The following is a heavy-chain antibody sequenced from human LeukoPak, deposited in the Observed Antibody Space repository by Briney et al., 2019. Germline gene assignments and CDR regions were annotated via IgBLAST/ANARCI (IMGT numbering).Heavy chain of an antibody. J-gene: IGHJ5*02. D-gene: IGHD5-24*01. Sequence: GGSLRLSCAASGFTFSSYSMNWVRQAPGKGLEWVSSISSSSSYIYYADSVKGRFTISRDNAKNSLCLQMNSLRAEDTAVYYCARGPYRDGLRYGFDPWGQGTLVTVSS. V-gene: IGHV3-21*01. CDR2: ISSSSSYI. CDR3: ARGPYRDGLRYGFDP. CDR1: GFTFSSYS.